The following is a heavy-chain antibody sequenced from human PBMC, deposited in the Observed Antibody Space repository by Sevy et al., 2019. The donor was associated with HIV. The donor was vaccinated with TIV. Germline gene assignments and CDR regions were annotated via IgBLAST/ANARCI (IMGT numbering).Heavy chain of an antibody. CDR3: AGENAWGRGYS. Sequence: SETLSLTCTVSGGSITSLYWNWIRQPPGKGLEWIANIYYNGHINYNPSLKSRVILSLDTSKNQFSLRRSSVAAADTAMYYCAGENAWGRGYSWGQGTLVTVSS. J-gene: IGHJ4*02. D-gene: IGHD1-26*01. V-gene: IGHV4-59*08. CDR2: IYYNGHI. CDR1: GGSITSLY.